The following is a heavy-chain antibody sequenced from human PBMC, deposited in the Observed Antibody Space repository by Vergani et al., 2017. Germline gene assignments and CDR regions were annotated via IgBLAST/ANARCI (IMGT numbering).Heavy chain of an antibody. D-gene: IGHD5-24*01. V-gene: IGHV5-51*01. CDR2: IYPGDSDT. CDR3: ARHPAWDGYNFNFDY. Sequence: EVQLVQSGAEVKTPGESLKISCKGSGYSFTSYWIGWVRQLPGKGLEWMGIIYPGDSDTRYSPSFQGQVTISADKSISTAYLQWSSLKASDTAMYYCARHPAWDGYNFNFDYWGQGTLVTVSS. CDR1: GYSFTSYW. J-gene: IGHJ4*02.